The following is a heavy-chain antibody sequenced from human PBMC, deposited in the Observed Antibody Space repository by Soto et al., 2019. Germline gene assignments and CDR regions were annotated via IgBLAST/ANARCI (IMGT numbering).Heavy chain of an antibody. V-gene: IGHV3-74*01. CDR1: GFTFSSYW. CDR3: TRAFITVSAPGDNFDH. CDR2: ITPDGSYT. J-gene: IGHJ4*02. Sequence: EVQLVESGGGLVQPGGSLTLSCAASGFTFSSYWMHWVRQAPGKGLEWVSRITPDGSYTSYADSVKGRFTVSRDNAKNTLYLHMNSLRAEDTVVYYCTRAFITVSAPGDNFDHWGQGTLVTVSS. D-gene: IGHD3-22*01.